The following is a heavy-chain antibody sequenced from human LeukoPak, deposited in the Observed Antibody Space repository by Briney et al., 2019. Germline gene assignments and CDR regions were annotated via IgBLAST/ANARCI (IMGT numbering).Heavy chain of an antibody. J-gene: IGHJ4*02. CDR3: ARVPYDFWSGYYVALDY. V-gene: IGHV4-61*02. CDR2: IYTSGST. CDR1: GGSVSSGSYY. Sequence: SETLSLTCTVSGGSVSSGSYYWSWIRQPAGKGLEWIGRIYTSGSTNYNPSLKSRVTMSVDTSRNQFSLKLSSVTAADTAVYYCARVPYDFWSGYYVALDYWGQGTLVTVSS. D-gene: IGHD3-3*01.